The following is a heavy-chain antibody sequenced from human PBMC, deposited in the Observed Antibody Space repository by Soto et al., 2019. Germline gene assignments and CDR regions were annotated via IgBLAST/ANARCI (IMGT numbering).Heavy chain of an antibody. CDR3: AKDQVYYDSSGYFGH. V-gene: IGHV3-30*18. CDR1: GFTFSSYV. D-gene: IGHD3-22*01. CDR2: ISYDGSNK. J-gene: IGHJ4*02. Sequence: PGGSLRLSCAASGFTFSSYVMHWVRQAPGKGLEWVAVISYDGSNKYYADSVKGRFTISRDNSKNTLYLQMNSLRAEDTAVYYCAKDQVYYDSSGYFGHWGQGTLVTVSS.